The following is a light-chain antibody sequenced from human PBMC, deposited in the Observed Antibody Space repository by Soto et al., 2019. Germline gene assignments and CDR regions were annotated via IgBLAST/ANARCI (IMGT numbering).Light chain of an antibody. Sequence: EIVLTQSPGTLSLSPGERATLSCRASQSVSSSYLAWYQQKPGQAPRLLIYGASSRATGIPDRFSGSGSGTDFTLTISSLEPEDFAVYYCQQHGSSLYTFVQGTKLEIK. CDR2: GAS. V-gene: IGKV3-20*01. CDR3: QQHGSSLYT. CDR1: QSVSSSY. J-gene: IGKJ2*01.